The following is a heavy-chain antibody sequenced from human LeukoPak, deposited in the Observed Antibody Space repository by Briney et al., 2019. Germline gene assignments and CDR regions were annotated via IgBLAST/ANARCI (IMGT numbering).Heavy chain of an antibody. Sequence: GGSLRLSCSASGFNIGDYGINWVRQAPGKGLEWVGFIRSKTSGGTEYGASVKGRIIISRDESKSIAYLEMDSLKTEDTAVYYCNTWHISVVSYSNVWGPGTLVTVSS. CDR1: GFNIGDYG. J-gene: IGHJ4*02. D-gene: IGHD3-10*01. CDR2: IRSKTSGGT. V-gene: IGHV3-49*04. CDR3: NTWHISVVSYSNV.